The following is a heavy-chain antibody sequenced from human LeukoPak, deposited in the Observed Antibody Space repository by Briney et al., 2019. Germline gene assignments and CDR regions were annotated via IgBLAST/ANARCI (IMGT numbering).Heavy chain of an antibody. CDR1: GYTFTGYY. D-gene: IGHD5-24*01. Sequence: ASVKVSCKASGYTFTGYYMHWVRQAPGQGLGWMGRINPNSGGTNYAQKFQGRVTMTRDTSISTAYMELSRLRSDDTAVYYCARDNRDGYNLAYWGQGTLVTVSS. V-gene: IGHV1-2*06. J-gene: IGHJ4*02. CDR3: ARDNRDGYNLAY. CDR2: INPNSGGT.